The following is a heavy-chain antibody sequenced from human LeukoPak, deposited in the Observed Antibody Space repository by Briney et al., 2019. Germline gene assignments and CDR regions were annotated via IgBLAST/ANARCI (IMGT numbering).Heavy chain of an antibody. CDR2: IYHSGST. Sequence: PSETLSLTCTVSGGSISSSNWWSWVRQPPGKGLEWIGEIYHSGSTYYNPSLKSRVTISVDTSKNQFSLKLSSVTAADTAVYYCARDRGYYVWGRYYFDYWGQGTLVTVSS. D-gene: IGHD3-16*01. J-gene: IGHJ4*02. CDR1: GGSISSSNW. V-gene: IGHV4-4*02. CDR3: ARDRGYYVWGRYYFDY.